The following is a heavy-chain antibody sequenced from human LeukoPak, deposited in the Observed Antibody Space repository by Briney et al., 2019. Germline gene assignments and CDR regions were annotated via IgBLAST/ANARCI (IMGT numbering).Heavy chain of an antibody. CDR3: ASGGDFQLDY. J-gene: IGHJ4*02. V-gene: IGHV4-31*03. Sequence: TSETLSLTCTVSGGSISSGGYYWSWIRQHPGKGLEWIGYIYYSGSTYYNPSLKSRVTISVDTSKNQFSLKLSSVTAADTAVYYCASGGDFQLDYWGQGTLVTVSS. CDR1: GGSISSGGYY. D-gene: IGHD2-21*01. CDR2: IYYSGST.